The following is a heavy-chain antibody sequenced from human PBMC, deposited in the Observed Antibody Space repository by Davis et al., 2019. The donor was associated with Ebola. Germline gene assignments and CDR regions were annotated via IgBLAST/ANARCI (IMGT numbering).Heavy chain of an antibody. J-gene: IGHJ5*02. D-gene: IGHD2-2*01. Sequence: SVKVSCKASGGTFSSYAISWVRQAPGQGLEWMGGIIPIFGTTNYAQKFQGRVTITADESTSTAYMELSSLRSEDTAVYYCASLGVPAAIVHYNWFDPWGQGTLATVSS. CDR3: ASLGVPAAIVHYNWFDP. CDR2: IIPIFGTT. CDR1: GGTFSSYA. V-gene: IGHV1-69*13.